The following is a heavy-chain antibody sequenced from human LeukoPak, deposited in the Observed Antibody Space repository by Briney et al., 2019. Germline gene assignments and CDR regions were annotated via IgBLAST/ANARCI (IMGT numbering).Heavy chain of an antibody. CDR2: IIPIFGTA. CDR3: ARDGSDSSSSRWFDP. CDR1: GGTFSSYA. Sequence: SVKVSCKASGGTFSSYAISWVRQAPGQGLEWMGRIIPIFGTANYAQKFQGRVTITTDESTSTAYMELSSLRSEDTAVYYCARDGSDSSSSRWFDPWGQGTLVTVSS. J-gene: IGHJ5*02. D-gene: IGHD6-6*01. V-gene: IGHV1-69*05.